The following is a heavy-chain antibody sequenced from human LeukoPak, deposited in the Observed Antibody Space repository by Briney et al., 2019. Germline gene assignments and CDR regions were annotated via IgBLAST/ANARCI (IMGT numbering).Heavy chain of an antibody. CDR3: ARATMAGSMIVGLDY. V-gene: IGHV1-46*01. J-gene: IGHJ4*02. CDR2: INPSGGST. CDR1: GYTFTSYY. Sequence: ASVKVSCKASGYTFTSYYMHWVRQAPGQGLEWMGIINPSGGSTSYAQKFQGRVTMTRDMSTSTVYMELSSLRSEDTAVYYCARATMAGSMIVGLDYWGQGTLVTVSS. D-gene: IGHD3-22*01.